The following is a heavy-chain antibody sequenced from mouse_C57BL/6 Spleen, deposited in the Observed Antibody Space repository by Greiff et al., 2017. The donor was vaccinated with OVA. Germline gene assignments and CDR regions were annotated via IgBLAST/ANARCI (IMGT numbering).Heavy chain of an antibody. CDR2: IDPSDSYT. J-gene: IGHJ3*01. CDR1: GYTFTSYW. Sequence: VQLQQPGAELVMPGASVKLSCKASGYTFTSYWMHWVKQRPGQGLEWIGEIDPSDSYTNYNQKFKGKSTLTVDKSSSTAYMQLSSLTSEDSAVYYCARKGDYDYLAYWGQGTLVTVSA. D-gene: IGHD2-4*01. V-gene: IGHV1-69*01. CDR3: ARKGDYDYLAY.